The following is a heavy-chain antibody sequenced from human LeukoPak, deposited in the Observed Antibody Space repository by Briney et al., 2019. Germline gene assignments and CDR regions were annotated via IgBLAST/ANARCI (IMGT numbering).Heavy chain of an antibody. CDR3: ARAVVATIFFDY. Sequence: SETLSLTCAVYGGSFSGYYWSWIRQPPGKGLEWIGEINHSGSTNYNPSLKSRVTISVDTSKNQFSLKLSSVTAADTAVYYCARAVVATIFFDYWGQGTLVTVSS. J-gene: IGHJ4*02. D-gene: IGHD5-12*01. CDR1: GGSFSGYY. CDR2: INHSGST. V-gene: IGHV4-34*01.